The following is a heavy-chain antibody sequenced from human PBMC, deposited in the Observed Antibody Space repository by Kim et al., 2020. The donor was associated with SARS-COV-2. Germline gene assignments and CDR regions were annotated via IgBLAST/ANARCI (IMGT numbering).Heavy chain of an antibody. CDR2: ISCNSGSL. J-gene: IGHJ5*02. CDR3: AKVRVAWGLELWFDP. CDR1: GFTFDDYA. Sequence: GGSLRLSCAASGFTFDDYAMHWVRQAPGKGLEWVSGISCNSGSLGYADSVKGRFTISRDNAKNSLYLQMNSLRAEDTALYYFAKVRVAWGLELWFDPWG. V-gene: IGHV3-9*01. D-gene: IGHD3-16*01.